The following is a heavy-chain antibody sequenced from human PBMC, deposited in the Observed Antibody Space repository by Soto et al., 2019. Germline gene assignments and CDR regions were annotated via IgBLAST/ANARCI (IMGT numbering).Heavy chain of an antibody. V-gene: IGHV3-21*01. D-gene: IGHD3-3*01. J-gene: IGHJ5*02. Sequence: GGSLRLSCAASGFTFSSYSMNWVRQAPGKGLEWVSSISSSSSYIYYADSVKGRFTISRDNAKNSLYLQMNSLRAEDTAVYYCARPVLRFLEWSSFDPWGQGTLVTVSS. CDR1: GFTFSSYS. CDR3: ARPVLRFLEWSSFDP. CDR2: ISSSSSYI.